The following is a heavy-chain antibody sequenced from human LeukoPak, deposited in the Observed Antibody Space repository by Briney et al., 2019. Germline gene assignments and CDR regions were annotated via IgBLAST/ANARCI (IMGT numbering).Heavy chain of an antibody. CDR1: GFTFSSYA. CDR3: ARDESHYDFWSGPGDI. V-gene: IGHV3-23*01. CDR2: ISGSGGNT. J-gene: IGHJ3*02. Sequence: PGGSLRLSCAASGFTFSSYAMSWVRQAPGKGLEWVSAISGSGGNTYYADSVKGRFTISRDNSKNTLYLQMNSLRAEDTAVYYCARDESHYDFWSGPGDIWGQGTMVTVSS. D-gene: IGHD3-3*01.